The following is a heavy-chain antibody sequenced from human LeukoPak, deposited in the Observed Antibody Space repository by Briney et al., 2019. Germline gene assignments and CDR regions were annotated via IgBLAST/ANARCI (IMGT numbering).Heavy chain of an antibody. V-gene: IGHV3-15*01. J-gene: IGHJ4*02. CDR1: GFTFSNAW. CDR3: TTEFNSGYSSGWPPFDY. Sequence: GGSLRLSCAASGFTFSNAWMSWVRQAPGKGLEWVGRIKSKTDGGTTDYAAPVKGRFTISRDDSKNTLYLQMNSLKTEDTAMYYCTTEFNSGYSSGWPPFDYWGQGTLVTVSS. D-gene: IGHD6-19*01. CDR2: IKSKTDGGTT.